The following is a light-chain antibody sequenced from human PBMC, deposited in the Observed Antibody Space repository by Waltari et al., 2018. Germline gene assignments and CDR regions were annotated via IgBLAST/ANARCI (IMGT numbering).Light chain of an antibody. V-gene: IGKV3D-15*01. CDR3: QQYENLIT. CDR2: DTS. J-gene: IGKJ5*01. CDR1: QSVSTN. Sequence: IVMTQSPATLSVSPGERVALSCRASQSVSTNFAWYQQRPGQAPRLLIYDTSTRATGIPARVSGSGSGTEFTLTISSLQSEDSGIYYCQQYENLITFGQGTRLEIK.